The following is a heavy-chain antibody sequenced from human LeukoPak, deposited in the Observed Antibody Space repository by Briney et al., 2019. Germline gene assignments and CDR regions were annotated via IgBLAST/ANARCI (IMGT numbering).Heavy chain of an antibody. Sequence: ASVKVSCKASGYTFTSYYIHWVRQAPGQGLEWMALINPSGGSTTYAQKFQGRVTVTSDMSTSTVYMELSSLRSDDTAVYYCARDPPDTAVVTGFDYWGQGTLVTVSS. J-gene: IGHJ4*02. CDR3: ARDPPDTAVVTGFDY. CDR1: GYTFTSYY. CDR2: INPSGGST. V-gene: IGHV1-46*01. D-gene: IGHD5-18*01.